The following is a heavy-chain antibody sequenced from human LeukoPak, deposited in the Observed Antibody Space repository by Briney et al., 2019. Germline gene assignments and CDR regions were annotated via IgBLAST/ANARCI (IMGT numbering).Heavy chain of an antibody. D-gene: IGHD6-13*01. CDR1: GGSISSSNW. Sequence: NPSETLSLTCAVSGGSISSSNWWSWVRQPPGKGLEWIGEIYHSGSTNYNPSLKSRVTISVDKSKNQFSLKLSSVTAADTAVYYCARVGAAAGTDAFDIWGQGTMVTVSS. J-gene: IGHJ3*02. CDR3: ARVGAAAGTDAFDI. CDR2: IYHSGST. V-gene: IGHV4-4*02.